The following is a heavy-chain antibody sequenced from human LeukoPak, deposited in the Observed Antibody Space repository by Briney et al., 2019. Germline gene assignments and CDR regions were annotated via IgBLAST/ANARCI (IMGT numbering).Heavy chain of an antibody. V-gene: IGHV3-30*18. CDR1: GFTFSSYG. CDR2: ISYDGSNK. J-gene: IGHJ4*02. CDR3: AKVPGYSYGYFDY. D-gene: IGHD5-18*01. Sequence: GGSLRLSCAASGFTFSSYGMHWVRQAPGEGLEWVAVISYDGSNKHYADSVKGRFTISRDNSKTTMYLQMNSLRAEDTAVYYCAKVPGYSYGYFDYWGQGTLVTASS.